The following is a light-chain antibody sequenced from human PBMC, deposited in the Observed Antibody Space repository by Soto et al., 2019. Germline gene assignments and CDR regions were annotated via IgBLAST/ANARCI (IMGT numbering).Light chain of an antibody. J-gene: IGKJ5*01. CDR3: QQYNNWPPFT. Sequence: EIVLTQSPGTVSLSPGKRATLSCGASQSVSTNLAWYRQKPGQAPRLLIYGASIRATGIPARFSGSGSGTEFTLTISSLQSEDFAVYYCQQYNNWPPFTFGQGTRLEIK. CDR1: QSVSTN. V-gene: IGKV3-15*01. CDR2: GAS.